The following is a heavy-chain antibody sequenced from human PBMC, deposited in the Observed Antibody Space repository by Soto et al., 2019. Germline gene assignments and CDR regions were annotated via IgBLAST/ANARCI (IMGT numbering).Heavy chain of an antibody. CDR2: IYSGGST. D-gene: IGHD3-22*01. J-gene: IGHJ3*02. CDR1: GFTVSSNY. CDR3: ARLPDGFAMIVVDAFDI. V-gene: IGHV3-66*01. Sequence: PGGSLRLSCAASGFTVSSNYMSWVRQAPGKGLEWVSVIYSGGSTYYADSVKGRFTISRDNSKSTLYLQMNCLRAEDTSVYYCARLPDGFAMIVVDAFDIWGQGTMVTVSS.